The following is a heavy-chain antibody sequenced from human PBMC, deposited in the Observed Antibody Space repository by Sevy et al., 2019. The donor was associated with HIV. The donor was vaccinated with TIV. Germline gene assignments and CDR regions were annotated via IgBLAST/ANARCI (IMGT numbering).Heavy chain of an antibody. CDR1: GFTFREYA. V-gene: IGHV3-23*01. Sequence: GGSLRLSCSSSGFTFREYAMSWVRQAPGKGLEGKGLEWVSTISGGGGGTDYADSVRGRFTNSRDNSKNTLYLQVNSLRVEDTAVYYCAKHYIHDIADGWYFDLWGRGTLVTVSS. D-gene: IGHD6-13*01. CDR3: AKHYIHDIADGWYFDL. J-gene: IGHJ2*01. CDR2: ISGGGGGT.